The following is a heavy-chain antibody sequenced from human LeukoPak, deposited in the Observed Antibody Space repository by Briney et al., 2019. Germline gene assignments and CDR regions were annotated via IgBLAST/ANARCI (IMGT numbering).Heavy chain of an antibody. Sequence: GGTLRLSCAASGFTFSSYGMGWVRQAPGKGLEWVSAISGSGGSTYYADSVKGRFTISRDNSKNTLYLQMNSLRAEDTAVYYCAKRSSSWYRYYFDYWGQGTLVTVSS. V-gene: IGHV3-23*01. CDR1: GFTFSSYG. CDR2: ISGSGGST. D-gene: IGHD6-13*01. J-gene: IGHJ4*02. CDR3: AKRSSSWYRYYFDY.